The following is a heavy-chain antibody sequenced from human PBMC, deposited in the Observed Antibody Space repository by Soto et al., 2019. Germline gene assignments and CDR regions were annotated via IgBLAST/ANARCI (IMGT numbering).Heavy chain of an antibody. CDR1: GGTFSSYA. CDR3: AGPRYCSGGSCYSYYFDY. J-gene: IGHJ4*02. V-gene: IGHV1-69*06. CDR2: IIPIFGTA. D-gene: IGHD2-15*01. Sequence: SVKVSCKASGGTFSSYAISWVRQAPGQGLEWMGGIIPIFGTANYAQKFQGRVAITADKSTSTAYMELSSLRSEDTAVYYCAGPRYCSGGSCYSYYFDYWGQGTLVTVSS.